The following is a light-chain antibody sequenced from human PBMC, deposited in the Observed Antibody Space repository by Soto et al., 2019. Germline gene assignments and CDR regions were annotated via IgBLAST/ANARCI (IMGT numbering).Light chain of an antibody. J-gene: IGKJ4*01. CDR2: GAS. V-gene: IGKV3-20*01. CDR3: QQYGSSPRILT. CDR1: QSVSSRY. Sequence: EIVLTQSPGTLSLSPGERATLSCRASQSVSSRYLAWYQQKPGQAPMLLIYGASSRATGIPDRFSGSGSGTDFTLTISRLGPEDFAVYYCQQYGSSPRILTFGGGTKEEIK.